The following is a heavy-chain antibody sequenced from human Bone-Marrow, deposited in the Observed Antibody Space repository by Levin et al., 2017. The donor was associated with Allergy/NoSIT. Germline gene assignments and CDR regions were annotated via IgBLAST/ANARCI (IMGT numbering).Heavy chain of an antibody. CDR3: TRDMVKQWVRDPFDY. V-gene: IGHV3-49*03. CDR2: VRSKSSGGTS. Sequence: GGSLRLSCTTSGFAFRDYTFHWFRQAPGKGLEWVGFVRSKSSGGTSEYAASVSGRFTISRDDSQRIAYLQMNSLKTEDAGVYFCTRDMVKQWVRDPFDYWGQGTLVTVSS. CDR1: GFAFRDYT. J-gene: IGHJ4*02. D-gene: IGHD6-19*01.